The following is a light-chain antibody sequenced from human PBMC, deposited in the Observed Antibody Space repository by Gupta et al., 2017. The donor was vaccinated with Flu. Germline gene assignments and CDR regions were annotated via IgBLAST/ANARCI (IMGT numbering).Light chain of an antibody. J-gene: IGLJ1*01. CDR3: AAWYDSRNGDYV. Sequence: VTISCPGSSSNIGRDTVNWYQQVPGTAPNHLIYGNHQRRSGGPVRFSGSKSGSSSALAISGLQSEDEADYYCAAWYDSRNGDYVFGTGTEVTVL. CDR1: SSNIGRDT. CDR2: GNH. V-gene: IGLV1-44*01.